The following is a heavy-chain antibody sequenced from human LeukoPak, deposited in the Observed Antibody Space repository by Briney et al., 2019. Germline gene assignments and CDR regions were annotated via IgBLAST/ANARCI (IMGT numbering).Heavy chain of an antibody. CDR1: GFTFSSYA. J-gene: IGHJ4*02. Sequence: GGSLRLSCAASGFTFSSYAMHWVRQAPGKGLEWVALISYDGSNKYYADSVKGRFTISRDNSKNTLYLQMNSLRAEDTAVYYCAKDVTMIIDYWGQGTLVTVSS. D-gene: IGHD3-22*01. CDR2: ISYDGSNK. V-gene: IGHV3-30*18. CDR3: AKDVTMIIDY.